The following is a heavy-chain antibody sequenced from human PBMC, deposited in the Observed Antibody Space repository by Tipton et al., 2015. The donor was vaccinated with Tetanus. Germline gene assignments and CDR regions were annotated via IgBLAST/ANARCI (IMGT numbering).Heavy chain of an antibody. Sequence: TLSLTCAVYGGSFSAYYWSWIRQSPGKGLEWIGEINHSGSTTYSPSFKSRVTVSADPSQNQFSLKLSSVTAADTAVYYCARIHDFLSGHFDFWGQGTLVAVSS. V-gene: IGHV4-34*01. CDR1: GGSFSAYY. D-gene: IGHD3-3*01. CDR2: INHSGST. J-gene: IGHJ4*02. CDR3: ARIHDFLSGHFDF.